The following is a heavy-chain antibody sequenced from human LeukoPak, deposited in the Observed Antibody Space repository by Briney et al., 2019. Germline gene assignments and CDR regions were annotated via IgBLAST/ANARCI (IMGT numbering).Heavy chain of an antibody. CDR3: ARVGGDIVVVPAARRPAPYFDY. D-gene: IGHD2-2*01. J-gene: IGHJ4*02. CDR1: GGSFSGNY. Sequence: SQTLSLTCAVYGGSFSGNYWSWIRQPPGKGLEWIGEINYSGSSNYKPSLKSRVTISVDTSKNQFSLKLSFVTAADTAVYYCARVGGDIVVVPAARRPAPYFDYWGQGNLVTVSS. V-gene: IGHV4-34*01. CDR2: INYSGSS.